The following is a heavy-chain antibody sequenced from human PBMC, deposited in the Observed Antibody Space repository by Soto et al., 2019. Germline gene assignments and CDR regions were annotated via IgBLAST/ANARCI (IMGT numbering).Heavy chain of an antibody. CDR3: AKQRIGSVAFWGSLDY. J-gene: IGHJ4*02. V-gene: IGHV3-23*01. CDR1: GFTFSSYA. Sequence: LRLSCAASGFTFSSYAMSWVRQAPGKGLEWVSAISGSGGSTYYADSVKGRFTISRDNSKNTLYLQMNSLRAEDTAVYYCAKQRIGSVAFWGSLDYWGQGTLVTGSS. CDR2: ISGSGGST. D-gene: IGHD1-26*01.